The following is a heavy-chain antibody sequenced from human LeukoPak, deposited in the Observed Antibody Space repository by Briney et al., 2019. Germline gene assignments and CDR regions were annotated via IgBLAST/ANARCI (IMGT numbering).Heavy chain of an antibody. D-gene: IGHD2-2*01. CDR1: GGSIRNYY. CDR2: IYTSGTA. V-gene: IGHV4-4*07. CDR3: AREYQLTYYYYYYMDV. Sequence: SETLSLTCTVSGGSIRNYYWSWIRQPAGKGLEWIGRIYTSGTADYNPSLKSRVTMSVDTSKSQFSLKLSSVTAADTAVYYCAREYQLTYYYYYYMDVWGKGTTVTVSS. J-gene: IGHJ6*03.